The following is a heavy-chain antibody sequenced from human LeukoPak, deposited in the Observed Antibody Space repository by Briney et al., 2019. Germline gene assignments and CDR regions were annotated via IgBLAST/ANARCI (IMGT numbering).Heavy chain of an antibody. J-gene: IGHJ4*02. CDR2: IYTSGST. Sequence: SETLSLTCTVSGGSISSGSYYWSWIRQPAGKGLEWIGRIYTSGSTNYNPSLKSRVTISVDTSKNQFSLKLSSVTAADTAVYYCAGGYGSGSYYKDYWGQGTLVTVSS. D-gene: IGHD3-10*01. CDR1: GGSISSGSYY. V-gene: IGHV4-61*02. CDR3: AGGYGSGSYYKDY.